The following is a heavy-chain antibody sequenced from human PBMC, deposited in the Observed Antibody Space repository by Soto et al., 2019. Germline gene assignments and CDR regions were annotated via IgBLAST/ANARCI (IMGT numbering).Heavy chain of an antibody. CDR2: IYYSGST. CDR1: GGSTSSSSYY. J-gene: IGHJ6*02. D-gene: IGHD6-13*01. CDR3: ARQGAAGSSYYYYYGMDV. Sequence: SETLSLTCTVSGGSTSSSSYYWAWIRQPPGKGLEWIGYIYYSGSTNYNPSLKSRVTISVDTSKNQFSLKLSSVTAADTAVYYCARQGAAGSSYYYYYGMDVWGQGTTVTVSS. V-gene: IGHV4-61*05.